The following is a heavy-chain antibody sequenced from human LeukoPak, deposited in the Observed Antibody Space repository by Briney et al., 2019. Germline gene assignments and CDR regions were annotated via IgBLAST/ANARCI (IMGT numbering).Heavy chain of an antibody. J-gene: IGHJ4*02. CDR1: GYTFTSYA. CDR3: ARDMTVGIAVAHY. Sequence: ASVKVSCKASGYTFTSYAMHWVRQAPGQRLEWMGWINAGNGNTKYSQKFQGRVTITRDTSASTAYMELSSLRSEDTAVYYCARDMTVGIAVAHYWGQGTLVTVSS. CDR2: INAGNGNT. V-gene: IGHV1-3*01. D-gene: IGHD6-19*01.